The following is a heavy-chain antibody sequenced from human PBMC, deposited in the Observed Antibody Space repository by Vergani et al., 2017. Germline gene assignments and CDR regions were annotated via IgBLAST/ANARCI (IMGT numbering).Heavy chain of an antibody. CDR2: IIPIFGTA. Sequence: QVQLVQSGAEVKKPGSSVKVSCKASGGTFSSYAISWVRQAPGQGLEWMGGIIPIFGTANYAQKFQGRVTITADESTSTAYMELSSLRSEDTAVYYCARVIAIRRFGELYPVTPYYYYGMDVWGQGTTVTVSS. CDR1: GGTFSSYA. V-gene: IGHV1-69*12. CDR3: ARVIAIRRFGELYPVTPYYYYGMDV. J-gene: IGHJ6*02. D-gene: IGHD3-10*01.